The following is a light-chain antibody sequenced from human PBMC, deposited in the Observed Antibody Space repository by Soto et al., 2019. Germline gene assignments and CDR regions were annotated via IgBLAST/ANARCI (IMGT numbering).Light chain of an antibody. Sequence: QSVLTQPTSASGTPGQRVTISCSGSSSNIGSNYVYWYQQLPGTAPKLLIYSNNQRPSGVPGRFSGSKSGTSASLAISGLRSEDEADYYCAAWDDSLSVVFGGGTKLTVL. V-gene: IGLV1-47*02. J-gene: IGLJ2*01. CDR2: SNN. CDR1: SSNIGSNY. CDR3: AAWDDSLSVV.